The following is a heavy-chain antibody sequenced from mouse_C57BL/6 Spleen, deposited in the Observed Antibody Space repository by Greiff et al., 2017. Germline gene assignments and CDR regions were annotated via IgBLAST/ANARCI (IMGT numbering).Heavy chain of an antibody. Sequence: QVQLQQPGAELVRPGTSVKLSCKASGYTFTSYWMHWVKQRPGQGLEWIGVIDPSDSYTNYNQKFKGKATLTEDTSSSTAYMQLSSLTSEDSAVYYCARPAYDGYWYFDVWGTGTTVTVSS. V-gene: IGHV1-59*01. J-gene: IGHJ1*03. CDR1: GYTFTSYW. CDR3: ARPAYDGYWYFDV. D-gene: IGHD2-3*01. CDR2: IDPSDSYT.